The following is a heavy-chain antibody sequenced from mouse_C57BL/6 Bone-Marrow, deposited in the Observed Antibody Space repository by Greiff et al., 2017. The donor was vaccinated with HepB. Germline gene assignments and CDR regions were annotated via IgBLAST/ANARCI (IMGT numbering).Heavy chain of an antibody. CDR1: GYTFTSYG. J-gene: IGHJ2*01. V-gene: IGHV1-81*01. CDR3: ASFTTVGADYFDY. CDR2: IYPSSGNT. D-gene: IGHD1-1*01. Sequence: QVQLQQSGAELARPGASVKLSCKASGYTFTSYGISWVKQRTGQGLEWIGEIYPSSGNTYYNEKFKGKATLTADKSSSTAYMELRSLTSEDSAVYFCASFTTVGADYFDYWGQGTTLTVSS.